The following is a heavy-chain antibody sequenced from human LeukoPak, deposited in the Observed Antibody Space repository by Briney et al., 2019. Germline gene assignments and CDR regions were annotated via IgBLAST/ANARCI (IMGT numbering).Heavy chain of an antibody. CDR3: ASLRRRYSYGFGHWFDP. Sequence: SETLSLTCTVSGGSISSSIYYWGWIRQPPGKGLEWIGSIYYSGSTYYNPSLKSRVTISVDTSKNQLSLKLSSVTAADTAVYYCASLRRRYSYGFGHWFDPWGQGTLVTVSS. CDR1: GGSISSSIYY. J-gene: IGHJ5*02. CDR2: IYYSGST. V-gene: IGHV4-39*01. D-gene: IGHD5-18*01.